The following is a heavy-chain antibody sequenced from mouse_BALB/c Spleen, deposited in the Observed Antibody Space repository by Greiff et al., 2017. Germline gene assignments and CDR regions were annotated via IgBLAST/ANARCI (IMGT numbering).Heavy chain of an antibody. Sequence: QVQLQQPGAELVKPGASVKLSCKASGYTFTSYYMYWVKQRPGQGLEWIGGINPSNGGTNFNEKFKSKATLTVDKSSSTAYMQLSSLTSEDSAVYYCTGSGSGPFAYWGQGTLVTVSA. CDR2: INPSNGGT. J-gene: IGHJ3*01. CDR3: TGSGSGPFAY. CDR1: GYTFTSYY. V-gene: IGHV1S81*02. D-gene: IGHD3-1*01.